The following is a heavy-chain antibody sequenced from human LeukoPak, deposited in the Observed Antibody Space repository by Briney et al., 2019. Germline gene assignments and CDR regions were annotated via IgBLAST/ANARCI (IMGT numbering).Heavy chain of an antibody. CDR3: ARVGSMTGDFDWVHDAFDI. J-gene: IGHJ3*02. V-gene: IGHV6-1*01. CDR1: GDSISSNYAA. Sequence: SQTLSLTCAISGDSISSNYAAWNWIRQSPSRGLEWLGRTYYRSKWYNDYAVSVKSRITINPDTSKNQFSLQLNSVTPEDTAVYYCARVGSMTGDFDWVHDAFDIWGQGTMVTVSS. D-gene: IGHD3-9*01. CDR2: TYYRSKWYN.